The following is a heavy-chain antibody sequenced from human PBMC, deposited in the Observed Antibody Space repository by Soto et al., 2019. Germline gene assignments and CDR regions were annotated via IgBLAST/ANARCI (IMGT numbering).Heavy chain of an antibody. CDR2: ISRYEGIT. J-gene: IGHJ2*01. CDR1: GYTFNNYG. V-gene: IGHV1-18*01. CDR3: ARCYCSVGSCYTCWHFDL. Sequence: QVQLVQSGAEVKKPGASVKVSCKASGYTFNNYGISWVRQAPGQGLEWMGWISRYEGITNHAQSFQGRVTMTIDTSTNTADMALRSLRSYDTALYYCARCYCSVGSCYTCWHFDLWGRGTLVTVS. D-gene: IGHD2-15*01.